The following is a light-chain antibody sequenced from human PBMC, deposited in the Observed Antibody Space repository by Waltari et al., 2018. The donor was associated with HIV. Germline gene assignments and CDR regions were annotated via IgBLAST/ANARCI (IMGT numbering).Light chain of an antibody. J-gene: IGLJ2*01. V-gene: IGLV2-8*01. Sequence: QSALTQPPSASGSPGQSVTISCTGTNSDIGGYTYVSWYQQYPGKAPKLMIYEVSKRPSGVPDRFSGSKSANTASLTVSGLQAEDEADYYCSSYGGSANLLFGGGTKLTVL. CDR3: SSYGGSANLL. CDR1: NSDIGGYTY. CDR2: EVS.